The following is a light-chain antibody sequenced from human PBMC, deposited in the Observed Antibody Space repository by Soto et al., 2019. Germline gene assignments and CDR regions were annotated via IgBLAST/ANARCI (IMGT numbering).Light chain of an antibody. CDR3: HQFKSYPIT. CDR1: QGISSA. Sequence: ASQLTQSPSSLSASVGDRVTITCRASQGISSALAWYQQNPGRAPKLLIYDASTLESGVPSRFSGSGSGTDFTLTIRSLQPEDSAAYYCHQFKSYPITFGQGTRLEIK. V-gene: IGKV1-13*02. J-gene: IGKJ5*01. CDR2: DAS.